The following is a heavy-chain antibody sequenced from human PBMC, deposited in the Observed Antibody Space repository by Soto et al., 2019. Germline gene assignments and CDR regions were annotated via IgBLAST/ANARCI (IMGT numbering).Heavy chain of an antibody. CDR1: GFTFSSYA. CDR3: AKELHLYVLASAIRVEAFDN. D-gene: IGHD2-21*01. V-gene: IGHV3-23*01. CDR2: ISGSGGSA. J-gene: IGHJ3*02. Sequence: GGSLRLSCAASGFTFSSYAMSWVRQAPGEGLEWVSAISGSGGSAYYADSVKGRFTITRDNSKNTLYLQLNSLRAEDTAVYYCAKELHLYVLASAIRVEAFDNWGQGTMVTVSS.